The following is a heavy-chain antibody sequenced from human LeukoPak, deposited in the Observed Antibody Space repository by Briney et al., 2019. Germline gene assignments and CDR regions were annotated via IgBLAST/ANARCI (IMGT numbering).Heavy chain of an antibody. CDR2: SDPEDGET. Sequence: GASVKVSCKVSGYTLTKLSMHWVRQAPGKGLEWMGGSDPEDGETIYAQKFQGRITMTEDTSTDTAYMEVSSLRSEDTAVYYCATDGARYSSSSEYFQHWGQGTLVTVSS. J-gene: IGHJ1*01. CDR1: GYTLTKLS. D-gene: IGHD6-6*01. V-gene: IGHV1-24*01. CDR3: ATDGARYSSSSEYFQH.